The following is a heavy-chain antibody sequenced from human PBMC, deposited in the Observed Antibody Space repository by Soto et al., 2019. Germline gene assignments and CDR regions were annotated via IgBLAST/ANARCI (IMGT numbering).Heavy chain of an antibody. V-gene: IGHV3-74*01. CDR3: VRDFGFHFDS. D-gene: IGHD3-10*01. Sequence: EVQLVESGGGLVQPGGSLRLSCAASGFTFTNHWIHWVRQAPGKGLVWVSRVTGDGISTAYADSVKGRFTISRDNARNTVFLQMNSLRAEDTATYYCVRDFGFHFDSWGQGTLVTVSS. J-gene: IGHJ4*02. CDR1: GFTFTNHW. CDR2: VTGDGIST.